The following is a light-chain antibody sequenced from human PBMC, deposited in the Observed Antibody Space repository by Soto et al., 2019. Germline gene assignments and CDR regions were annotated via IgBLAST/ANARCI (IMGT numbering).Light chain of an antibody. CDR1: QSVSSY. CDR2: DAS. J-gene: IGKJ2*01. Sequence: EIVLTQSPATLSLSPGERATLSCRASQSVSSYLAWYQQKSGQAPRLLIYDASNRATGIPARFNGSGSGTDFTLTISSLEPEDFAVYYCQQRSNWPPYTFGQGTKLEIK. V-gene: IGKV3-11*01. CDR3: QQRSNWPPYT.